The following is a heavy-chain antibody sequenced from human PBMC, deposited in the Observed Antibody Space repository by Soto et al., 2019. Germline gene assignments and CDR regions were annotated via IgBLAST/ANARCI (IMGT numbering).Heavy chain of an antibody. J-gene: IGHJ4*02. CDR2: ISSTTNYI. V-gene: IGHV3-11*06. CDR3: ARESEDLSSNLDY. Sequence: QVQLVQSGGGLVEPGGSLRLSCAASGFKFSDYHMTWIRQAQGKGLEWISYISSTTNYIYYGESLKGRLTISRDNAKNSMYLQMNTLRAEDTAVYYCARESEDLSSNLDYWGQGTLVTVSS. CDR1: GFKFSDYH.